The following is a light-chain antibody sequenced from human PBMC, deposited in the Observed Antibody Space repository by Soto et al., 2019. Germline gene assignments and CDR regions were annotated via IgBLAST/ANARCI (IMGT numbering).Light chain of an antibody. CDR3: QQYNNWPYS. CDR1: QGVTTN. V-gene: IGKV3-15*01. J-gene: IGKJ5*01. Sequence: MSQSPDTLSVSTGERATLSCRAGQGVTTNFAWYQQKSGQSPRLLIYDVSIRATGVPARFSGTGSETDFTLTISGLQSEDSAVYFCQQYNNWPYSFGQVTLLEI. CDR2: DVS.